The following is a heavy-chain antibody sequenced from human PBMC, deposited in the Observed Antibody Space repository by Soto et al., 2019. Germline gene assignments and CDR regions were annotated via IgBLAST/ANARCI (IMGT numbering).Heavy chain of an antibody. J-gene: IGHJ4*02. V-gene: IGHV4-31*03. CDR3: ARDNPVVMPDY. CDR1: GGSILNGGHY. Sequence: TLCLTCTVSGGSILNGGHYWTWIRQHPGMGLEWIGKIFFSGNTHYNPALKSRLTFSVDTAKNQFSLRLTSVTAADTATYSCARDNPVVMPDYWGPGTLVTVSS. CDR2: IFFSGNT. D-gene: IGHD2-2*01.